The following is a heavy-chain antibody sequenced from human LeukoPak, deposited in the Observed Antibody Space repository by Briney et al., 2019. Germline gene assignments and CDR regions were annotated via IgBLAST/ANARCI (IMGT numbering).Heavy chain of an antibody. J-gene: IGHJ4*02. Sequence: ASVKVSCKASGGTFSSYAISWVRQAPGQGLEWMGWISAYNGNTNYAQKLQGRVTMTTDTSTSTAYMELRSLRSDDTAVYYCARVPGYYSGGSWYHFDYWGQGTLVTVSS. V-gene: IGHV1-18*01. CDR3: ARVPGYYSGGSWYHFDY. D-gene: IGHD2-15*01. CDR1: GGTFSSYA. CDR2: ISAYNGNT.